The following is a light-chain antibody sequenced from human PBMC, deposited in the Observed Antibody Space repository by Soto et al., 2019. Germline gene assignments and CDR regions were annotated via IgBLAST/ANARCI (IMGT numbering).Light chain of an antibody. CDR1: QSVTSTY. CDR2: AAY. V-gene: IGKV3-20*01. CDR3: QQYGSSPPLS. Sequence: LTQSPATLSVSPGESATLSCRASQSVTSTYLAWYQQRPGQSPRLLIYAAYSRATGIPDRFSGSGSGTDFTLTIRRLEPEDFAVYYCQQYGSSPPLSFGGGTMA. J-gene: IGKJ4*01.